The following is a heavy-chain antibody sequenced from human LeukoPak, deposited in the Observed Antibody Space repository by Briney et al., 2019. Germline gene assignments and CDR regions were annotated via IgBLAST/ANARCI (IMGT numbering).Heavy chain of an antibody. CDR2: ITAQNTTT. V-gene: IGHV3-48*01. D-gene: IGHD3-3*01. CDR3: ARLRTIFGELSETWHWFDS. Sequence: SGGSLRLSCGASGFTFGAYSMHWVRQAPGKGLEWISKITAQNTTTYYADSVRGRFTISRDNAKNSLYLQMNSLRAEDTAVYYCARLRTIFGELSETWHWFDSWGQGALVTVSS. CDR1: GFTFGAYS. J-gene: IGHJ5*01.